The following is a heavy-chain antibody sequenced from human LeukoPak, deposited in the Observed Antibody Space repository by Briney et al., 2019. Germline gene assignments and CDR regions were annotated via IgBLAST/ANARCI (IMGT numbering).Heavy chain of an antibody. CDR1: GYTFTNYG. V-gene: IGHV1-18*01. D-gene: IGHD1-26*01. CDR3: ARDCGSNCAYDH. Sequence: ASVKVSCKASGYTFTNYGISWVRQAPGQGLEWMGWISAYNGNTNYAQKFQGRVTTTTDTSTSTAYMELRSLRSDDTAVYYCARDCGSNCAYDHWGQGTLVTVSS. J-gene: IGHJ4*02. CDR2: ISAYNGNT.